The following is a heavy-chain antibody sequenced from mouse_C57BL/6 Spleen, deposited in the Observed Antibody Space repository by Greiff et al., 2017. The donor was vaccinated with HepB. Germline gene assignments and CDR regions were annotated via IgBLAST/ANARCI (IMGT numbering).Heavy chain of an antibody. CDR2: INPSTGGT. D-gene: IGHD2-1*01. V-gene: IGHV1-42*01. J-gene: IGHJ2*01. Sequence: SGPELVKPGASVKISCKASGYSFTGYYMNWVKQSPEKSLEWIGEINPSTGGTTYNQKFKAKATLTVDKSSSTAYMQLKSLTSEDSAVYYCAYGNYEDYFDYWGQGTTLTVSS. CDR1: GYSFTGYY. CDR3: AYGNYEDYFDY.